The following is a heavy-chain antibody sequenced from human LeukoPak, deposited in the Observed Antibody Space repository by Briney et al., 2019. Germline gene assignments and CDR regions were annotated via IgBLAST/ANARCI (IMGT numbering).Heavy chain of an antibody. CDR3: ARGWLAETTVVTPYNY. J-gene: IGHJ4*02. CDR2: ITPIFRTP. CDR1: GGTFSSTT. D-gene: IGHD2-21*02. Sequence: SVKVSCKASGGTFSSTTINWVRQAPGQGLEWMGGITPIFRTPNYAQKFQGRVTITAVESMSTACMELSSLRSEDTAVYYCARGWLAETTVVTPYNYWGQGTLVTVSS. V-gene: IGHV1-69*13.